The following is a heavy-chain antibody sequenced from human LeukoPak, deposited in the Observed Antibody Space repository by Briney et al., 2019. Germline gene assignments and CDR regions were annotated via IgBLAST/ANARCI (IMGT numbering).Heavy chain of an antibody. D-gene: IGHD3-22*01. CDR3: ARDLLNWGSSGYENRFDP. J-gene: IGHJ5*02. Sequence: GGSLRLSCAASGFTFSSYSMNWVRQAPGKGLEWVSSISSSSSYIYYADSVKGRFTISRDNAKNSLYLQMNSLRAEDTAVYYCARDLLNWGSSGYENRFDPWGQGTLVTVSS. CDR1: GFTFSSYS. V-gene: IGHV3-21*01. CDR2: ISSSSSYI.